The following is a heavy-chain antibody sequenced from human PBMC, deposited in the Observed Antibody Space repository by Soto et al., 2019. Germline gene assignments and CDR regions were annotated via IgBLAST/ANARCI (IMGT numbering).Heavy chain of an antibody. CDR2: ISGSSSYI. J-gene: IGHJ4*02. V-gene: IGHV3-21*01. CDR3: ARDVVVRGVFDY. D-gene: IGHD3-10*01. CDR1: GIAFSNYN. Sequence: PGGSLRLSCAASGIAFSNYNMNWFRQAPGKGLEWVSSISGSSSYIYYADSVKGRFTISRDNAKNSLYLQMNSLRAEDTAVYYCARDVVVRGVFDYWGQGTQVTVSS.